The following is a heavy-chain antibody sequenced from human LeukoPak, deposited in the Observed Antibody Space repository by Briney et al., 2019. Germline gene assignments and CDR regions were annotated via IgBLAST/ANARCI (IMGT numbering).Heavy chain of an antibody. CDR2: INNDGRST. Sequence: GGSLRLSCASSGFTFSFYWMHWVRQAPGKGLVWVSRINNDGRSTSYAGSVKGRFTISRDNAKNTLYLEMNSLRAEDTAVYYCAKGGSSGNYWGQGTLVTVSS. J-gene: IGHJ4*02. CDR3: AKGGSSGNY. V-gene: IGHV3-74*01. D-gene: IGHD6-19*01. CDR1: GFTFSFYW.